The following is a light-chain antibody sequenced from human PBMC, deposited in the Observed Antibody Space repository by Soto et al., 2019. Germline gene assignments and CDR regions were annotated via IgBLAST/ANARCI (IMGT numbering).Light chain of an antibody. CDR3: QQFSSYPLT. CDR1: RSISST. J-gene: IGKJ4*01. CDR2: DAS. Sequence: EIVMTQSPATLSVSPGERATLSCRASRSISSTVAWYQQKPGQAPRLLIYDASSRATGIPDRFSGGGSGTDFTLTISRLEPEDFAVYYCQQFSSYPLTFGGGTKVDIK. V-gene: IGKV3-20*01.